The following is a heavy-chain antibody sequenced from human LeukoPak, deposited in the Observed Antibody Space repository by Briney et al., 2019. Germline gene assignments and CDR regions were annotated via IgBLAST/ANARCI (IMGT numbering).Heavy chain of an antibody. Sequence: PGGSLRLSCAASGFTFRSYSMNWVRQAPGKGLEWVSSISGGNIYIYYVDSVKGRFTVSRDNAKNSLYLQMNSLRAEDTAVYYCARDGGSYPYYFDYWGQGTLVTVSS. D-gene: IGHD1-26*01. CDR3: ARDGGSYPYYFDY. V-gene: IGHV3-21*01. CDR2: ISGGNIYI. CDR1: GFTFRSYS. J-gene: IGHJ4*02.